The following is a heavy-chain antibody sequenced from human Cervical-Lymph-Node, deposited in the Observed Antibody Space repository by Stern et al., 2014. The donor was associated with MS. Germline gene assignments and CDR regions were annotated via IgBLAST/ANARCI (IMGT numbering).Heavy chain of an antibody. J-gene: IGHJ4*02. CDR1: GFTFTSSA. Sequence: QMQLVQSGPEVKKPGTSVKVSCKASGFTFTSSAVQWVRQARGQRLEWIGWIVVDSGNTNCAQKFQERVTITRDMSASTAYMELSSLRSEDTAVYYCAADLWRPQRLLGASFDDYWGQGTLVTVSS. D-gene: IGHD4/OR15-4a*01. CDR3: AADLWRPQRLLGASFDDY. CDR2: IVVDSGNT. V-gene: IGHV1-58*01.